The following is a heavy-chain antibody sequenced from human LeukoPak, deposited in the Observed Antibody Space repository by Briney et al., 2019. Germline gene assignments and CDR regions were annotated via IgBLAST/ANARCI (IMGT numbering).Heavy chain of an antibody. CDR2: ISHDGSDN. J-gene: IGHJ4*02. V-gene: IGHV3-30*18. CDR1: GFTFSSYG. CDR3: AKELYFGSGSYPDY. D-gene: IGHD3-10*01. Sequence: GRSLRLSCAASGFTFSSYGMHWVRQAPGKGLEWVAVISHDGSDNHYADSVKGRFTISRDNSKNTVYLQMSSLRPEDTAVYFCAKELYFGSGSYPDYWGQGTPVRVSS.